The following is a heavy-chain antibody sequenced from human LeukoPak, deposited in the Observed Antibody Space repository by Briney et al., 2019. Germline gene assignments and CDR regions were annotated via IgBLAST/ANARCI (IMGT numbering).Heavy chain of an antibody. V-gene: IGHV3-23*01. CDR3: AKVDDFWSGYYFDY. J-gene: IGHJ4*02. CDR2: ISGSGGST. Sequence: GALRLSCAASGFTFSSYAMSWVRQAPGKGLEWVSAISGSGGSTYYADSVKGRFTISRDNSKNTLYLQMNSLRAEDTAVYYCAKVDDFWSGYYFDYWGQGTLVTVSS. CDR1: GFTFSSYA. D-gene: IGHD3-3*01.